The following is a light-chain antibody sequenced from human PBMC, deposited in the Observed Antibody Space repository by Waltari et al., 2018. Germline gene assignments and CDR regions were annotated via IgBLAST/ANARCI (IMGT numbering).Light chain of an antibody. CDR2: ASN. V-gene: IGLV1-51*01. CDR3: GTWDSSLSAHVV. Sequence: QSVLTQPPSVSAAPGQTVTISCSGSSSNIGNNYESWYQQLPGTAPKIHIYASNKRPAWIPARFSGSQAGAAATLGITGLQTGDEADYYCGTWDSSLSAHVVFGGWTKLTVL. J-gene: IGLJ2*01. CDR1: SSNIGNNY.